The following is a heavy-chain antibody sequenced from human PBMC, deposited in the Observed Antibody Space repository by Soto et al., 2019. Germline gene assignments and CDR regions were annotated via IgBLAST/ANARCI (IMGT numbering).Heavy chain of an antibody. D-gene: IGHD1-7*01. CDR3: ASHNWNYVGAFDI. V-gene: IGHV1-18*01. CDR2: ISAYNGNT. Sequence: GGSVKVSCKGSGGTFSSHAFSWGRQAPGQGLEWMGWISAYNGNTNYAQKLQGRVTMTTDTSTSTAYMELRSLRSDDTAVYYCASHNWNYVGAFDIWGQGTMVTVSS. J-gene: IGHJ3*02. CDR1: GGTFSSHA.